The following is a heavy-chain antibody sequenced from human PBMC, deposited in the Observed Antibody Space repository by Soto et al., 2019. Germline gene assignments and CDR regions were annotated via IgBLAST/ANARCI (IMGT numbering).Heavy chain of an antibody. CDR3: VSPHSESSNAFDL. CDR1: GFSFSHYA. V-gene: IGHV3-30*04. J-gene: IGHJ5*02. Sequence: XGSLKLSCAASGFSFSHYAMHWIRQPPGKGLEWVALISYDGENQYFTDSVRGRFTISRDNSKAAVYLEMNNLSLDDTATYYCVSPHSESSNAFDLWGQGTLVTVSS. D-gene: IGHD3-10*01. CDR2: ISYDGENQ.